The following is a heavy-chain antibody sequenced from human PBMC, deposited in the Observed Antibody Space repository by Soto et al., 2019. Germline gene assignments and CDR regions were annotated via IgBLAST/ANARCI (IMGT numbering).Heavy chain of an antibody. D-gene: IGHD3-9*01. Sequence: EVQLLESGGGLVQPGGSLRLSCAASGFTFSSYAMSWVRQAPGKGLERVSAISGSGGSTYYADSVKGRFTISRDNSKNTLYLQMNSLRAEDTAVYYCAKDDDGGILTAVIQAFDYWGQGTLVTVSS. CDR1: GFTFSSYA. V-gene: IGHV3-23*01. J-gene: IGHJ4*02. CDR3: AKDDDGGILTAVIQAFDY. CDR2: ISGSGGST.